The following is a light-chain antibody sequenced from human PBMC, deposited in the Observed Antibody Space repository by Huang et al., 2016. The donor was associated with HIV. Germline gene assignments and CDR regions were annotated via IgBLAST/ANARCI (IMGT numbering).Light chain of an antibody. CDR2: QAS. Sequence: DIQMTQSPSTLSASVGDRVTITCRASQSISYWLAWYQQKPGKAPKLLIYQASNSESGVPSRVSGSGSGTAFTLTISSLQPDDFATYYCQQSHSSPYTFGQGTRLEIK. CDR3: QQSHSSPYT. CDR1: QSISYW. J-gene: IGKJ2*01. V-gene: IGKV1-5*03.